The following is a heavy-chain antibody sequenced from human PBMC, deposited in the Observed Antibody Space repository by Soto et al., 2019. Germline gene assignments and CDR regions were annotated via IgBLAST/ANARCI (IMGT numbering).Heavy chain of an antibody. V-gene: IGHV3-48*03. CDR3: ARALDFWSGYLSD. CDR1: GFTFGDYA. J-gene: IGHJ4*02. D-gene: IGHD3-3*01. Sequence: PGGSLRLSCTASGFTFGDYAMSWFRQAPGKGLEWVSYISSGGTTIYYADSVKGRFTIPRDNAKNSLDLQMNSLRADDTAIYYCARALDFWSGYLSDWGQGTLVTVSS. CDR2: ISSGGTTI.